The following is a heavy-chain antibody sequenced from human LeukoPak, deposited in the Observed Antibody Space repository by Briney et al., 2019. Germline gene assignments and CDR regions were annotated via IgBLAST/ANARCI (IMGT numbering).Heavy chain of an antibody. CDR2: ISAYNGNT. Sequence: GASVKVCCKASGYTFTSYGISWGRQAPGQGLEWMGWISAYNGNTNYAQKLQGRVTMTTDTSTSTAYMELRSLRSDDTAVYYCARDSRAYYFDYWGQGTLVTVSS. CDR1: GYTFTSYG. CDR3: ARDSRAYYFDY. J-gene: IGHJ4*02. V-gene: IGHV1-18*04.